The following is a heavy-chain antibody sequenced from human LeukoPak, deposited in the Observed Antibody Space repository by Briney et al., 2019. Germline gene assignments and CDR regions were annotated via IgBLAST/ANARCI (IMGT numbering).Heavy chain of an antibody. CDR2: IQNDGSNE. Sequence: TGGSLRLSCAASGFTFSSYGMHWVRQAPGKGLEWVAYIQNDGSNEQYADSVKGRFSISRDSSKNILYLQMNSLRAEDTAVYYCAKDRCSNGIGCYYYYMDVWGKGTTVTTSS. CDR3: AKDRCSNGIGCYYYYMDV. D-gene: IGHD2-8*01. V-gene: IGHV3-30*02. CDR1: GFTFSSYG. J-gene: IGHJ6*03.